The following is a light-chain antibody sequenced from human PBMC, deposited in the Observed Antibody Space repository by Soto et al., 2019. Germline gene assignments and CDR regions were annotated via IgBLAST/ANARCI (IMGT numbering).Light chain of an antibody. CDR2: EAS. J-gene: IGLJ2*01. Sequence: QPVLTQPASVSGSPGQSISISCTGTSGDIGSYNLVSWYQQHPGKAPKLMIFEASKRPSGVSSRFSGSKSGNTASLTISGLQAEDEADYYCSSYAGIGTFVIFGGGTKLTVL. V-gene: IGLV2-23*02. CDR1: SGDIGSYNL. CDR3: SSYAGIGTFVI.